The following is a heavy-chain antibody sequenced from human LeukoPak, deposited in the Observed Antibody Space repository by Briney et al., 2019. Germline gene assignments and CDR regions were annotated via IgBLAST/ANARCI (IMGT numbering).Heavy chain of an antibody. V-gene: IGHV4-34*01. J-gene: IGHJ4*02. CDR3: ASGAY. CDR1: GGSFSGYY. CDR2: INHSGST. Sequence: SETLSLTCAVYGGSFSGYYWSWIRQPPGKGLEWIGEINHSGSTNYNPSLKSRVTISVDTSKNQFSLKLSSATAADTAVYYCASGAYWGQGTLVTVSS.